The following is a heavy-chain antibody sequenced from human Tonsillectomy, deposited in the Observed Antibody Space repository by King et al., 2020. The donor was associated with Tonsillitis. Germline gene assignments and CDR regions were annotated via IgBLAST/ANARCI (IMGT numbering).Heavy chain of an antibody. V-gene: IGHV5-51*01. CDR3: AKLDYFGAGIYPIFDY. Sequence: VQLVESGAEVKKPGESLKISCKGSGYRFSNYWIGWVRQMPEKGLEWVGIIYPRDSDIRYSPSFEGQVTISADTSINTAYLLWISLKASDTAIYYCAKLDYFGAGIYPIFDYWGQGSLVLVSS. CDR2: IYPRDSDI. CDR1: GYRFSNYW. J-gene: IGHJ4*02. D-gene: IGHD2/OR15-2a*01.